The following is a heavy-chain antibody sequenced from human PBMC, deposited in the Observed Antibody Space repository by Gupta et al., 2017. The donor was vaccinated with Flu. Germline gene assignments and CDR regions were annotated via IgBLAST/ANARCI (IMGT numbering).Heavy chain of an antibody. D-gene: IGHD7-27*01. CDR1: SY. J-gene: IGHJ6*02. Sequence: SYWAWIRQSPGEGLEWIGSVFHSGLTYYTPSLRSRLTISVDVSKNQFSLKLSSVTAADTAVYYCARESNSNLNYVYSGMEVWGQGAT. CDR3: ARESNSNLNYVYSGMEV. CDR2: VFHSGLT. V-gene: IGHV4-39*02.